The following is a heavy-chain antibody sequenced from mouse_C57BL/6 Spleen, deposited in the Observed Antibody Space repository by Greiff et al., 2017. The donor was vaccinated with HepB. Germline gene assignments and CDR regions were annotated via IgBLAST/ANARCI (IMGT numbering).Heavy chain of an antibody. V-gene: IGHV1-15*01. Sequence: QVQLQQSGAELVRPGASVTLSCKASGYTFTDYEMHWAKQTPVHGLEWIGAIDPETGGTAYNQKFKGKAILTADKSSSTAYMELRSLTSEDSAVYYCTRKDYGGFAYWGQGTLVTVSA. CDR1: GYTFTDYE. D-gene: IGHD1-1*01. CDR2: IDPETGGT. CDR3: TRKDYGGFAY. J-gene: IGHJ3*01.